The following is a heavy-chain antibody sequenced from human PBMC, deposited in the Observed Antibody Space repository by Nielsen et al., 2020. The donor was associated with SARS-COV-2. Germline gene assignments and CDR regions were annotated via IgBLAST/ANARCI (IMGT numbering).Heavy chain of an antibody. CDR3: ARDCSCGLGSSPSYYFDY. D-gene: IGHD7-27*01. J-gene: IGHJ4*02. Sequence: SETLSLTCTVSGGSVSSGTYSWSWIRQSPGKGLEWIGYIHYSGSPNYNPSLKSRVTISVDKSKNQFSLELRSVTAADTAVYYCARDCSCGLGSSPSYYFDYWGQGTLVTVSS. V-gene: IGHV4-61*01. CDR2: IHYSGSP. CDR1: GGSVSSGTYS.